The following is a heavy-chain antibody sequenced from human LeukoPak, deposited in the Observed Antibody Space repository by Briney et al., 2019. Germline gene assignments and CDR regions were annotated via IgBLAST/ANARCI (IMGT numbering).Heavy chain of an antibody. CDR1: GFTFSDYY. D-gene: IGHD3-22*01. J-gene: IGHJ4*02. V-gene: IGHV3-11*04. CDR2: ISSSGSTI. CDR3: ARGRYYYDSSGYYYFDF. Sequence: GGSLRLSCAASGFTFSDYYMSWIRQAPGKGLEWVSYISSSGSTIYYADSVKGRFTISRDDSKNTLYLQMNSLRAEGTAVYYCARGRYYYDSSGYYYFDFWGQGTRVTVSS.